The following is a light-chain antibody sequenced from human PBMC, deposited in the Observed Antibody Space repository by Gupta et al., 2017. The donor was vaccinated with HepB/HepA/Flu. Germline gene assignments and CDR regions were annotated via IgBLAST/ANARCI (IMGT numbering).Light chain of an antibody. CDR2: GAS. V-gene: IGKV3-11*01. CDR3: QHRSNWPPWT. Sequence: EIVLTQSPATLSLSPGDRATLSCRSSQSVSSYLAWYQQKPGQAPRLLIYGASNRATGIPARFSGSGSGTDVTLTISSLEPEVFAVYYCQHRSNWPPWTFGQGTKVEIK. J-gene: IGKJ1*01. CDR1: QSVSSY.